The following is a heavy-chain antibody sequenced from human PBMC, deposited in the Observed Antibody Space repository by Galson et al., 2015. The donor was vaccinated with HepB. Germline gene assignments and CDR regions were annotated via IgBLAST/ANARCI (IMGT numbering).Heavy chain of an antibody. Sequence: SVKVSCKASGYTFSSYYVHWVRQAPGQGLEWVGVINPIGGSTVYAHKFQGRITMTRDTSTSTVYMDLSSLRSEDTAVYYCARASDFWSGFDYWGQGTLVTVSS. CDR3: ARASDFWSGFDY. CDR1: GYTFSSYY. D-gene: IGHD3-3*01. CDR2: INPIGGST. J-gene: IGHJ4*02. V-gene: IGHV1-46*01.